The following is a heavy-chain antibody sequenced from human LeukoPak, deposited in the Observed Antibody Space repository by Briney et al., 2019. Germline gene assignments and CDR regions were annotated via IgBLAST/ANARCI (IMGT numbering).Heavy chain of an antibody. CDR2: IKQDGSEK. Sequence: PGGSLRLSXAASGFTFSSYWMGWVRQAPGKGLEWVANIKQDGSEKYYVDSVKGRFTISRDNAKNSLYLQMNSLRAEDTAVYYCARDDYDILTGYPYYFDYWGQGTLVTVSS. J-gene: IGHJ4*02. V-gene: IGHV3-7*01. CDR3: ARDDYDILTGYPYYFDY. CDR1: GFTFSSYW. D-gene: IGHD3-9*01.